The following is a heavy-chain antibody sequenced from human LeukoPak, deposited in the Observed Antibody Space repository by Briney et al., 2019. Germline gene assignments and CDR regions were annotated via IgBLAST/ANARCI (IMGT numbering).Heavy chain of an antibody. CDR2: IQYDGSNK. CDR3: AKEDGSGSYYNGPLDY. D-gene: IGHD3-10*01. J-gene: IGHJ4*02. CDR1: GFTFSTYG. V-gene: IGHV3-30*02. Sequence: PGGSLRLSCAASGFTFSTYGMHWVRQAPGKGLEWVTFIQYDGSNKYDADSVKGRFAISRDNSKNMVYLQMNSLRAEDTAVYYCAKEDGSGSYYNGPLDYWGQGTLVTVSS.